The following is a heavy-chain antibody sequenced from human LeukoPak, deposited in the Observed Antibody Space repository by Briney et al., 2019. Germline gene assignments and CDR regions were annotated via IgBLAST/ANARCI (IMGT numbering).Heavy chain of an antibody. CDR3: ARDAREKLGSRASYYYYMDV. CDR1: GGSISSYY. D-gene: IGHD7-27*01. J-gene: IGHJ6*03. CDR2: IYYSGST. V-gene: IGHV4-59*01. Sequence: SDTLSLTCTVSGGSISSYYWSWIRQPPGKGLEWIGYIYYSGSTNYNPSLKSRVTISVDTSKNQFSLKLSSVTAADTAVYYCARDAREKLGSRASYYYYMDVWGKGTTVTVSS.